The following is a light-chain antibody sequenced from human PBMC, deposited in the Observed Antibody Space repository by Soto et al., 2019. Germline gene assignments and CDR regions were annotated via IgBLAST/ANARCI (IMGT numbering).Light chain of an antibody. CDR2: WAS. V-gene: IGKV4-1*01. CDR3: QQYYSTPLT. J-gene: IGKJ4*01. CDR1: QSVLWISNNANY. Sequence: DIVMTQSPDSLAVSLGERATINCKSSQSVLWISNNANYLAWYQQKPGQPPKLLIYWASTRESGVPDRFSGSGSGTDFTLTISSLQAEDVAVYYCQQYYSTPLTFGGGTKVEIK.